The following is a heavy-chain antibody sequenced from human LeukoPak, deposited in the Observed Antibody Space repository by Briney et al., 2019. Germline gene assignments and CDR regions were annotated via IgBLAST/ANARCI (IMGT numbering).Heavy chain of an antibody. V-gene: IGHV4-59*08. Sequence: AETLSLTCNVSGGSITTFYWSWIRQPPGKGLEWIGYIFYTGTTHYNPSLKSRVTISVDSSKNPFSLSLSSVTAADTAVYYCARQLRSDAFDFWGQGTLVTVSS. CDR3: ARQLRSDAFDF. J-gene: IGHJ3*01. CDR1: GGSITTFY. CDR2: IFYTGTT. D-gene: IGHD2-21*02.